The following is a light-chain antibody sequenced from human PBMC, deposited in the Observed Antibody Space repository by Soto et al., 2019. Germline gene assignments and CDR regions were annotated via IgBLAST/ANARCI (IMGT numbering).Light chain of an antibody. J-gene: IGLJ1*01. CDR3: CSYAGTKTFV. CDR1: SSDVGSYNL. Sequence: QSALTQPASVSGSPGQSITISCTGTSSDVGSYNLVSWYQQHPGKAPKLMIYEGNKRPSGVSNRFSGSKSANTASLTISGLQTEGEADYYRCSYAGTKTFVFGTWTKLNLL. CDR2: EGN. V-gene: IGLV2-23*01.